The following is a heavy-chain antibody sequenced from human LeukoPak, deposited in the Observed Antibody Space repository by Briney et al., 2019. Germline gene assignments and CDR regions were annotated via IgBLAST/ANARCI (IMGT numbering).Heavy chain of an antibody. CDR3: ARDSVPLVRYCSGGSCYSVPYYYYGMDV. D-gene: IGHD2-15*01. CDR2: ISSSGSTI. V-gene: IGHV3-11*01. Sequence: GGSLRLSCAASGFTFSDYYMSWIRQAPGKGLEWVSYISSSGSTIYYADSVKGRFTISRDNAKNSLYLQMNSLRAEDTAVYYCARDSVPLVRYCSGGSCYSVPYYYYGMDVWGQGTTVTVSS. J-gene: IGHJ6*02. CDR1: GFTFSDYY.